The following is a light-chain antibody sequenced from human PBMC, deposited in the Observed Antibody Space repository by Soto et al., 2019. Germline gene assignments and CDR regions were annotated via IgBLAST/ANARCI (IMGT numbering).Light chain of an antibody. CDR1: QDISGY. J-gene: IGKJ1*01. CDR2: AAS. Sequence: QLTQSPSSLSASVGDRVTITCRASQDISGYVAWYQQRPGRAPQLLIYAASALQTGVPSRFSGSGSGTDFTLTIPSLRPEDFGTYYCQHPKWAFGQGTTVE. CDR3: QHPKWA. V-gene: IGKV1-9*01.